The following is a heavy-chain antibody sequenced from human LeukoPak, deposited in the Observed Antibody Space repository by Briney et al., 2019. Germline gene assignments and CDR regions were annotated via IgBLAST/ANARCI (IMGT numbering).Heavy chain of an antibody. CDR1: GFXFXSYA. V-gene: IGHV3-30-3*01. J-gene: IGHJ4*02. CDR3: ARDAQQLGYFDY. Sequence: GGSLRLSCAASGFXFXSYAMXXXRXAPGKGLEWVAVISYDGNNKYYADCVKGRFTISRDNSKNTLYLQMNSLRAEDTAVYYCARDAQQLGYFDYWGQGTLVTVSS. CDR2: ISYDGNNK. D-gene: IGHD6-13*01.